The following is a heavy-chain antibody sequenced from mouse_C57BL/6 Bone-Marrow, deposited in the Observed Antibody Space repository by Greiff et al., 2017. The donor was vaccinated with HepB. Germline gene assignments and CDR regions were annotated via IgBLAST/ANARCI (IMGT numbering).Heavy chain of an antibody. Sequence: QVQLQQSGAELMKPGASVKLSCKATGYTFTGYWIEWVKQRPGHGLEWIGEILPGSGSTNYNEKFKGKATFTADTSSNTAYMQLSSLTTEDSAIYYCARCLIYYDYDGPYYYAMDYWGQGTSVTVSS. V-gene: IGHV1-9*01. CDR2: ILPGSGST. CDR1: GYTFTGYW. J-gene: IGHJ4*01. CDR3: ARCLIYYDYDGPYYYAMDY. D-gene: IGHD2-4*01.